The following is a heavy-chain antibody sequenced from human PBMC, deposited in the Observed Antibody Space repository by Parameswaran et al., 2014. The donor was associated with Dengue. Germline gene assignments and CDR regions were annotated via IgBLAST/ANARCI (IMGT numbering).Heavy chain of an antibody. D-gene: IGHD5-12*01. Sequence: VRQMPGKGLEWVSAISGSGGSTYYADSVKGRFTISRDNSKNTLYLQMNSLRAEDTAVYYCAKGIVATTIDYYYYYGMDVWGQGTTVTVSS. CDR2: ISGSGGST. J-gene: IGHJ6*02. V-gene: IGHV3-23*01. CDR3: AKGIVATTIDYYYYYGMDV.